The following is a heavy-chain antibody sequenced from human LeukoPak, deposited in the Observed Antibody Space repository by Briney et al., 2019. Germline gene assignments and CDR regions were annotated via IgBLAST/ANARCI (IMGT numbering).Heavy chain of an antibody. CDR1: GFNFNIST. Sequence: PGGSLRLSCVASGFNFNISTMRWVRQTPGKGLEWVAHIADTGTIHYADSVKGRFTISRDNANNSLYLQMNSLRVEDTGLYYCARGLIDGSYLDPWGQGTLVTVSS. D-gene: IGHD3-10*01. V-gene: IGHV3-48*04. CDR3: ARGLIDGSYLDP. CDR2: IADTGTI. J-gene: IGHJ5*02.